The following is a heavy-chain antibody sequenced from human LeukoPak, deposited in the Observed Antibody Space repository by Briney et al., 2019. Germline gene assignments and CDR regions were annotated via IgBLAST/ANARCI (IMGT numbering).Heavy chain of an antibody. CDR1: GDSVSSNNGA. D-gene: IGHD5-18*01. V-gene: IGHV6-1*01. CDR2: TYYRSKWYN. Sequence: SQTLSLTCVISGDSVSSNNGAWNWIRQSPSRGLEWLGRTYYRSKWYNDYAVSMKGRITINPDTSKNQFSLQLNSVTPEDTAVYYCAKDEGNPGLDTFDYWGQGTLVTVSS. CDR3: AKDEGNPGLDTFDY. J-gene: IGHJ4*02.